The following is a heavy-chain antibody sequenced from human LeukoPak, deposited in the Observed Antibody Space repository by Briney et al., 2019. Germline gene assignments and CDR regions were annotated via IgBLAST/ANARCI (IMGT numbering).Heavy chain of an antibody. D-gene: IGHD5-18*01. J-gene: IGHJ4*02. CDR2: ISASGSTK. CDR3: ARLTYNYGTGSGFDF. V-gene: IGHV3-48*03. Sequence: PGGSLRLSCTTSGFTFSSFEMNWVRQAPGKGLEWVSYISASGSTKYYADSVKGRFTISRDNTKNSLYLQMNSLRAEDTAVYYCARLTYNYGTGSGFDFWGQGTLVTVSS. CDR1: GFTFSSFE.